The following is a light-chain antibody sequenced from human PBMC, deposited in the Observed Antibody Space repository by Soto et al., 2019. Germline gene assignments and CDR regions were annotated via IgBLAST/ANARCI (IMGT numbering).Light chain of an antibody. V-gene: IGLV2-14*02. CDR3: TSYTGTITPVI. J-gene: IGLJ2*01. CDR2: DVG. Sequence: QSALTQPASVSGSPGQSIAISCTGTSSDVGRYDLVSWYQQYPGRAPKLVIYDVGRRPSGASSRFSGSKSGNTASLTISGLQAEDEAHYYCTSYTGTITPVIFGGGTKLTVL. CDR1: SSDVGRYDL.